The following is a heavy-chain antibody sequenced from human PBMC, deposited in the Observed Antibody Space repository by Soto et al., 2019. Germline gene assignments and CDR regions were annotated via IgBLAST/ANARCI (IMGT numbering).Heavy chain of an antibody. J-gene: IGHJ4*02. Sequence: EVQLVESGGGLVKPGRSLRLSCTAAGFTFGDYAMSWFRQAPGKGLEWVGFIRSKAYGGTTEYAASVKDRFTISRDDSNSIAYLQMNSLKTEDTAVYYCTRVLLWFGELSSVGYWGQGTLVTVSS. CDR2: IRSKAYGGTT. CDR3: TRVLLWFGELSSVGY. D-gene: IGHD3-10*01. V-gene: IGHV3-49*05. CDR1: GFTFGDYA.